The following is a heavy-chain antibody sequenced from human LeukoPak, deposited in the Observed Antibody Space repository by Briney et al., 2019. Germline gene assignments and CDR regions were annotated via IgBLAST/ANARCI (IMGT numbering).Heavy chain of an antibody. CDR2: IYYSGST. J-gene: IGHJ4*02. D-gene: IGHD3-22*01. CDR1: GGSISSYY. Sequence: SETLSLTCTVSGGSISSYYWSWIRQPPGKGLEWIGYIYYSGSTNYNPSLKSRVTISVDTSKNQFSLKLNSVTAADTAVYYCARDRSSGPFDYWGQGTLVAVSS. CDR3: ARDRSSGPFDY. V-gene: IGHV4-59*01.